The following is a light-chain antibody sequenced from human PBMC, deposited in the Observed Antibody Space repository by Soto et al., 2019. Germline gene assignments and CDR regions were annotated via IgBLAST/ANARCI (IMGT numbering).Light chain of an antibody. V-gene: IGKV1-39*01. J-gene: IGKJ4*01. CDR3: QHYNNWLGT. Sequence: DIQMTQSPSSLSASVGDRVTITCRASQSISSYLNWYQQKPGKAPKLLIYAASTRATGIPARFSGSGSGTEFFLTISSLQSEDFAIYYCQHYNNWLGTFGGGTKVDIK. CDR2: AAS. CDR1: QSISSY.